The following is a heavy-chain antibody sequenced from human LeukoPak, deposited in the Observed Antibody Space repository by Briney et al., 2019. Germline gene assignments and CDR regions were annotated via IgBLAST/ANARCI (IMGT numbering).Heavy chain of an antibody. CDR1: GFTFSSYG. V-gene: IGHV3-30*02. J-gene: IGHJ6*03. D-gene: IGHD2-2*01. Sequence: GGSLRLSCAASGFTFSSYGMHWVRQAPGKGLEWVAFIRYDGSNKYYADSVKGRFTISRDNSKNTLYPQMNSLRAEDTAVYYCAKDSTDQLLSYYYYYYMDVWGKGTTVTVSS. CDR3: AKDSTDQLLSYYYYYYMDV. CDR2: IRYDGSNK.